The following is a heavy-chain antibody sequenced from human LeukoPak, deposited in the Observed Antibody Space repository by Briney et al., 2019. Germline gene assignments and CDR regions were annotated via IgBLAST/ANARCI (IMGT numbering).Heavy chain of an antibody. D-gene: IGHD2-15*01. CDR1: GGSFSGYY. CDR3: ARGKIVVVVAATLSRWFDP. J-gene: IGHJ5*02. V-gene: IGHV4-34*01. CDR2: INHSGST. Sequence: SETLSLTCAVYGGSFSGYYWSWIRQPPGKGLEWIGEINHSGSTNYNPSLKSRVTISVDTSKNQFSLKLSPVTAADTAVYYCARGKIVVVVAATLSRWFDPWGQGTLVTVSS.